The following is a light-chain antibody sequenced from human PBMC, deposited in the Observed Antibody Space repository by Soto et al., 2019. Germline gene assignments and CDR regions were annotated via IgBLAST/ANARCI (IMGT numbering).Light chain of an antibody. CDR2: AAY. Sequence: DIQMTQSPSTLSASVGDRVTITCRASQSVNGWLAWYQQKPGKAPKLLIYAAYNLESGVPSRFSGSGSGTEFTLTISSLQPDDSATYYCQSYNSNPWTVGQGTKVEVK. J-gene: IGKJ1*01. CDR3: QSYNSNPWT. V-gene: IGKV1-5*01. CDR1: QSVNGW.